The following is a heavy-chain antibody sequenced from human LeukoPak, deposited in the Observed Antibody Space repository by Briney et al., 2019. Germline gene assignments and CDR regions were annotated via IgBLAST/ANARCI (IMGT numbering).Heavy chain of an antibody. CDR3: ARAPGYCSGGSCPRWFDP. V-gene: IGHV1-8*01. J-gene: IGHJ5*02. CDR2: MNPNSGNT. D-gene: IGHD2-15*01. CDR1: GYTFTSYD. Sequence: ASVKVSCKASGYTFTSYDINWVRQATGQGLEWMGWMNPNSGNTGYAQKFQGRVTMTRNTSISTAYMELSSLRSEDTAVYYCARAPGYCSGGSCPRWFDPWGQGTLVTVSS.